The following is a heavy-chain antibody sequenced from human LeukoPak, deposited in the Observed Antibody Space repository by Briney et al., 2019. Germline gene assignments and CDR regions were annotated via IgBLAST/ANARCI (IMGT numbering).Heavy chain of an antibody. CDR2: INHSGST. CDR1: GGSFSGYY. CDR3: ARGKGSGWTFDY. Sequence: PSETLSLTCAVYGGSFSGYYWTWIRQPPGKGLEWIGEINHSGSTNYNPSLKSRVTISVDTSKNQFSLKLSSVTAADTAVYYCARGKGSGWTFDYWAQGTLVTVSS. J-gene: IGHJ4*02. V-gene: IGHV4-34*01. D-gene: IGHD6-19*01.